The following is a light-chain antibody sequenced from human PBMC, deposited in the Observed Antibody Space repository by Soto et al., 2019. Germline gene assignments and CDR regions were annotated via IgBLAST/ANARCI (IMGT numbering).Light chain of an antibody. CDR2: EGS. V-gene: IGLV2-23*03. J-gene: IGLJ2*01. CDR3: CSYADSSTFAV. Sequence: QSALTQPASVSGSPGQSITISCTGTSSDVGSYNLVSWYQQHPGKAPKLMIYEGSKRPSGVSNRFSGSKSGNTASLTISGLQAEDEADYYYCSYADSSTFAVFGGGTKLTVL. CDR1: SSDVGSYNL.